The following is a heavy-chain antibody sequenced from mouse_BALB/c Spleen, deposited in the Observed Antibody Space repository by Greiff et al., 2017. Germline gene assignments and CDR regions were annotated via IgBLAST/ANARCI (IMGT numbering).Heavy chain of an antibody. Sequence: VQLQQPGAELARPGASVKMSCKASGYTFTSYWMHWVKQRPGQGLEWIGAIYPGNSDTSYNQKIKGKAKLTAVTSTSTAYMELSSLTNEDSAVYYCTREIYYYGSSHWGQGTSVTVSS. CDR3: TREIYYYGSSH. J-gene: IGHJ4*01. D-gene: IGHD1-1*01. V-gene: IGHV1-5*01. CDR1: GYTFTSYW. CDR2: IYPGNSDT.